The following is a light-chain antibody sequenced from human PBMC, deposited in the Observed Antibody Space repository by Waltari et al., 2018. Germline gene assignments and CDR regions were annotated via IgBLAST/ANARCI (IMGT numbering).Light chain of an antibody. Sequence: DIQMTQSPSTLSASVGDRVTITCRASQSISSWLAWYQQKPGKAPKLLIYKASSLESGVPSRFGGSGSGTEFTLTISSLQPDDFATYYCQQYNSYLTFGGGTKVEIK. V-gene: IGKV1-5*03. CDR2: KAS. CDR3: QQYNSYLT. CDR1: QSISSW. J-gene: IGKJ4*01.